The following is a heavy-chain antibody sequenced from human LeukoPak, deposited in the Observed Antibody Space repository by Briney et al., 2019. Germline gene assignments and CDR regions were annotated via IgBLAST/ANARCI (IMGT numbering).Heavy chain of an antibody. Sequence: GGCLRLSWVDSGFTFSTYWMIWVRQAPGEGRGWVANIKYDGSNKYYAHSVKGRFTISRDNSKNTLYLQMNSLRAEDTAVYYCARDPDSSGWSYYFDYRGQGTLVTVSS. CDR3: ARDPDSSGWSYYFDY. CDR2: IKYDGSNK. CDR1: GFTFSTYW. V-gene: IGHV3-7*01. D-gene: IGHD6-19*01. J-gene: IGHJ4*02.